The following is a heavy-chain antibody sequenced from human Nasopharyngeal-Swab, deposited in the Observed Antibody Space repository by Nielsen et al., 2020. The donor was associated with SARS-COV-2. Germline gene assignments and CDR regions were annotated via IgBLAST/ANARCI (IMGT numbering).Heavy chain of an antibody. CDR1: GYTFTSYY. Sequence: ASVKVSCKASGYTFTSYYMHWVRQAPGQGLEWMGIINPSGGSTSYAQKFQGRVTMTRDTSTSTVYMELSSLGSEDTAVYYCARDQGREANYDFWSGYSRAVGAFDIWGQGTMVTVSS. J-gene: IGHJ3*02. D-gene: IGHD3-3*01. V-gene: IGHV1-46*01. CDR3: ARDQGREANYDFWSGYSRAVGAFDI. CDR2: INPSGGST.